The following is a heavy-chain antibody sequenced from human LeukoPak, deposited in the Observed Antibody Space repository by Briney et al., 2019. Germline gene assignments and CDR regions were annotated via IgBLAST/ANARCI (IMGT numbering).Heavy chain of an antibody. V-gene: IGHV4-34*01. CDR3: AREGNPDAFDI. D-gene: IGHD1-14*01. J-gene: IGHJ3*02. CDR2: INHSGST. Sequence: SETLSLTCAVYGGSFSGYYWSWIRQPPGKGLEWIGEINHSGSTNYNPSLKSRVTISVDTSKNQFSLKLSSVTAADTAVYYCAREGNPDAFDIWGQGTMVTVSS. CDR1: GGSFSGYY.